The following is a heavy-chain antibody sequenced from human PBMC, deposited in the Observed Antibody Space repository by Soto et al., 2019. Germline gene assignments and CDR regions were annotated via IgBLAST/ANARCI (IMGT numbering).Heavy chain of an antibody. Sequence: PGGSLRLSCAASGFTVSNSYINWVRQTPGKGLEWVSVIYSGGSTYYADSVKGRFTISRDNAKNTLYLQMNSLRAEDTAVYYCARPVVPAAESNWFDPWGQGTLVTVSS. D-gene: IGHD2-2*01. V-gene: IGHV3-66*04. CDR1: GFTVSNSY. CDR3: ARPVVPAAESNWFDP. J-gene: IGHJ5*02. CDR2: IYSGGST.